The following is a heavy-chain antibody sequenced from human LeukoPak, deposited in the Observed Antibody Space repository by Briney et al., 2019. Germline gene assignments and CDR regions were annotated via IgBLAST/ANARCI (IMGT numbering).Heavy chain of an antibody. CDR2: ISSSSSYI. CDR3: ARDRWEDEYGDYAY. J-gene: IGHJ4*02. Sequence: GGSLRLSCAASGFTFSTYYMNWVRRAPGKGLEWVSSISSSSSYIYSADSVKGRLTISRDNAKSSLYLQMNSLRVEDTAVYYCARDRWEDEYGDYAYWGQGTLVTVSS. CDR1: GFTFSTYY. D-gene: IGHD4-17*01. V-gene: IGHV3-21*01.